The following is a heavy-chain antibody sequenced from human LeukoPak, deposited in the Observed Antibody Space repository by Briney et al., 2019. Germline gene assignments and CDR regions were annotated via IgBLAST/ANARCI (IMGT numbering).Heavy chain of an antibody. Sequence: GGSLRLSCAASGFTFSSYAMHWVRQAPGKGLEWVAVISYDGSNKYYADSVKGRFTISRDNSKNTLYLQMNSLRAEDTAVYYCARGGSGYERIKLDYWGQGALVTVSS. V-gene: IGHV3-30-3*01. CDR3: ARGGSGYERIKLDY. CDR2: ISYDGSNK. CDR1: GFTFSSYA. J-gene: IGHJ4*02. D-gene: IGHD5-12*01.